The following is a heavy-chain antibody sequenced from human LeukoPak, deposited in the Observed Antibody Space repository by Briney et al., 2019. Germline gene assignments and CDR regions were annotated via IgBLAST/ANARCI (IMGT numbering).Heavy chain of an antibody. CDR1: EASISTSS. J-gene: IGHJ4*02. CDR3: ARVDSGSHLY. CDR2: ISYSGST. V-gene: IGHV4-59*01. Sequence: SETLSLTCAVKEASISTSSWSSMRQPPGKGLEWIGYISYSGSTNYSPSLKSRVTISVHTSKNQFSLKMISVPAADTAVYYCARVDSGSHLYWGQGTLVTVSS. D-gene: IGHD3-10*01.